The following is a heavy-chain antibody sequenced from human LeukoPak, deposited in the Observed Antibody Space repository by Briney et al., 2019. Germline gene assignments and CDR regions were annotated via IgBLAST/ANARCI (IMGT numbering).Heavy chain of an antibody. Sequence: PGGSLRLSCAASGFTFSSSAMSWVRQAPGKGLEWVSSISSSSSYIYYADSVKGRFTISRDNAKNSLYLQMNSLRAEDTAVYYCARGYSNYGYVFDMWGQGTMVTVSS. V-gene: IGHV3-21*01. CDR2: ISSSSSYI. J-gene: IGHJ3*02. D-gene: IGHD4-11*01. CDR3: ARGYSNYGYVFDM. CDR1: GFTFSSSA.